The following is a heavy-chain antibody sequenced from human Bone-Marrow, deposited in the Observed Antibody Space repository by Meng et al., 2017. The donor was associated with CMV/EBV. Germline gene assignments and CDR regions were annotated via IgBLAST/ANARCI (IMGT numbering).Heavy chain of an antibody. D-gene: IGHD2-15*01. V-gene: IGHV4-61*01. CDR1: GGSVSSGSYY. CDR3: ARAYLVVGGAFDI. J-gene: IGHJ3*02. CDR2: IYYRGST. Sequence: SETLSLTCTVSGGSVSSGSYYWSWIRQPPGKGLEWIGYIYYRGSTNYNPSLKSRVTISVDTSKNQFSLKLSSVTAADTAGYYCARAYLVVGGAFDIWGQGTMVTVSS.